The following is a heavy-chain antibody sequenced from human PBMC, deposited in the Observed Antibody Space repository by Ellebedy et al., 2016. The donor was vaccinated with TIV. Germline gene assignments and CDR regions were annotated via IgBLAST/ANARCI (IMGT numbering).Heavy chain of an antibody. V-gene: IGHV1-18*01. CDR1: GYTFTSYG. CDR3: ARVLRIAAAGTPLLSGMDV. CDR2: ISAYNGNT. Sequence: AASVKVSCKASGYTFTSYGISWVRQAPGQGLEWMGWISAYNGNTNYAQKLQGRVTMTTDTSTSTAYMELRSLRSDDTAVYYCARVLRIAAAGTPLLSGMDVWGQGTTVTVSS. J-gene: IGHJ6*02. D-gene: IGHD6-13*01.